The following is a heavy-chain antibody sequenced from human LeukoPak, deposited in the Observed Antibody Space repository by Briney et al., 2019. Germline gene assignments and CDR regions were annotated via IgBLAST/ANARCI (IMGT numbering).Heavy chain of an antibody. J-gene: IGHJ6*03. Sequence: ASVKVSCKASGYTFTGYYMHWVRQAPGQGPEWMGWINPNSGGTNYAQKFQGRVTMTRDTSISTAYMELSRLRSDDTAVYYCARGGLPHFYYYMDVWGKGTTVTISS. CDR1: GYTFTGYY. CDR2: INPNSGGT. CDR3: ARGGLPHFYYYMDV. V-gene: IGHV1-2*02.